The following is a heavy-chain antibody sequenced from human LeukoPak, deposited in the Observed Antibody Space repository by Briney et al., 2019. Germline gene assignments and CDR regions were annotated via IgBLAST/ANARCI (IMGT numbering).Heavy chain of an antibody. Sequence: GGSLRLSCAASGFTFSTYGMSWVRQAPGKGLEWVSSITASSTSTYYADSVKGRFTISRDNAKNSLYLQMNSLRAEDTAVYYCARTYYDILTGYNPYFDYWGQGTLVTVSS. D-gene: IGHD3-9*01. CDR3: ARTYYDILTGYNPYFDY. J-gene: IGHJ4*02. CDR1: GFTFSTYG. V-gene: IGHV3-21*01. CDR2: ITASSTST.